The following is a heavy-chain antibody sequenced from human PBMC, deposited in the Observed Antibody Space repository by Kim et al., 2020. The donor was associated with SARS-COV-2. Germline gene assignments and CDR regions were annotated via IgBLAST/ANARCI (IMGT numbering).Heavy chain of an antibody. CDR1: GGSISSGGYY. D-gene: IGHD2-15*01. CDR3: ARVGGSSEVVGYFDL. Sequence: SETLSLTCTVSGGSISSGGYYWSWIRQHPGKGLEWIGYIYYSGSTYYNPSLKSRVTISVDTSKNQFSLKLSSVTAADTAVYYCARVGGSSEVVGYFDLWGRGTLVTVSS. J-gene: IGHJ2*01. CDR2: IYYSGST. V-gene: IGHV4-31*03.